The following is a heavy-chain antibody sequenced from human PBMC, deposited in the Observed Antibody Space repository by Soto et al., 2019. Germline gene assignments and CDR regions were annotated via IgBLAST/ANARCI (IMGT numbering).Heavy chain of an antibody. V-gene: IGHV3-30*18. Sequence: QVQLVESGGGVVQPGRSLRLSCAASGFTFSSYGMHWVRQAPGKGLEWVAVISYDGSNKYYADSVKGRFTISRDNSKTTLYLQMNSLRAEDTAVYYCAKADGAVAGTMAFYYGMDVWGQGTTVTVSS. CDR3: AKADGAVAGTMAFYYGMDV. J-gene: IGHJ6*02. CDR2: ISYDGSNK. D-gene: IGHD6-19*01. CDR1: GFTFSSYG.